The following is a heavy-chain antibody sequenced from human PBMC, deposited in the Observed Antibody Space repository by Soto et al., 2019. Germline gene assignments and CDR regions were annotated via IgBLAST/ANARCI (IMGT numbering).Heavy chain of an antibody. Sequence: PGGSLRLSWAASGFTFSSYAMSWVRQAPGKGLESVSAISGSGGSTYYADSVKGRFTISRDNSKNTLYLQMNSMRAEDKAVYYYAKDRFKYFSGGSCYLLLALAAFSIWGQGTMVTVS. CDR2: ISGSGGST. V-gene: IGHV3-23*01. D-gene: IGHD2-15*01. J-gene: IGHJ3*02. CDR1: GFTFSSYA. CDR3: AKDRFKYFSGGSCYLLLALAAFSI.